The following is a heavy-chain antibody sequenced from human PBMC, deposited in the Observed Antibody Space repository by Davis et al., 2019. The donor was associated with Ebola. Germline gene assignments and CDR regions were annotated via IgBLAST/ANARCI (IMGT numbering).Heavy chain of an antibody. CDR2: INSDGSIT. CDR1: GFTFSSYW. Sequence: GESLKISCAASGFTFSSYWMHWVRQAPGKGLVWVSRINSDGSITSYAYSVKGRFTISSDNAKNSLYLRMNSLRAEDTAVYYCARGGRYPGIWGQGTLVTVSS. CDR3: ARGGRYPGI. V-gene: IGHV3-74*01. D-gene: IGHD1-26*01. J-gene: IGHJ4*02.